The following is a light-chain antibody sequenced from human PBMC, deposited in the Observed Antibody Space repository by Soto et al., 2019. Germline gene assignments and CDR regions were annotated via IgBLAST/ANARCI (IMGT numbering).Light chain of an antibody. V-gene: IGKV2-28*01. Sequence: IVMTQSPLSLPVTPGEPASISCRSSQSLLHSNGYNYLDWYLQKPGQSPQLLIYLGSNRASGVPDRFSGSGSGTDFTLKISRVEAEDVGVYYCMQALQTPWMFGQVTKVEIK. CDR2: LGS. J-gene: IGKJ1*01. CDR3: MQALQTPWM. CDR1: QSLLHSNGYNY.